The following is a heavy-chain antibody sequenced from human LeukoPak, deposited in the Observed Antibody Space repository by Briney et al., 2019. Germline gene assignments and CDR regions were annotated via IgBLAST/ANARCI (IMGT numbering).Heavy chain of an antibody. D-gene: IGHD3-22*01. CDR2: IYYSGST. J-gene: IGHJ4*02. CDR1: GASIISDTYY. V-gene: IGHV4-39*07. Sequence: PSETLSLTCTVSGASIISDTYYWGWIRQPPGKGLEWIGSIYYSGSTYYSPSLKSRVTMSVDTSTNQFYLKLISVTAADTALYYCARNFYASSGYYLDDFYFDFWGQGTLVTVSS. CDR3: ARNFYASSGYYLDDFYFDF.